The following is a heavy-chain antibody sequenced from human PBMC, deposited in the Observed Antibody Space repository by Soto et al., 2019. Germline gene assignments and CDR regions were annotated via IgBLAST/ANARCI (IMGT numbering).Heavy chain of an antibody. Sequence: GGSLRLSCAASGFTFSSYWMSWVRQAPGKGLEWVANIKQDGSEKYYVDSVKGRFTISRDNAKNSLYLQMNSLRAEDTAVYYCARARGSASSGWYPPGYWGQGTLVTVSS. CDR2: IKQDGSEK. CDR1: GFTFSSYW. CDR3: ARARGSASSGWYPPGY. V-gene: IGHV3-7*05. J-gene: IGHJ4*02. D-gene: IGHD6-19*01.